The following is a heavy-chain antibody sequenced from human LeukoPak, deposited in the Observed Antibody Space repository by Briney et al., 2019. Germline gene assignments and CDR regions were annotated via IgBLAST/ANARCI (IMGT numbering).Heavy chain of an antibody. V-gene: IGHV4-39*01. D-gene: IGHD3-22*01. CDR1: GGSISSSSYY. CDR2: IYYSGNT. J-gene: IGHJ3*02. CDR3: ARHKIGRKWLRQTADDAFDI. Sequence: SETLSLTCTVSGGSISSSSYYWGWIRQPPGKGLEWIGSIYYSGNTYYNPSLKSRVTISVDTSKNQFSLKLSSVTAADTAVYYCARHKIGRKWLRQTADDAFDIWGQGTMVTVSS.